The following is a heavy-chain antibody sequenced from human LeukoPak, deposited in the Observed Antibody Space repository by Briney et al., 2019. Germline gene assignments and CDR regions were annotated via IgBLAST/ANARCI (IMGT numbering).Heavy chain of an antibody. CDR2: IIHIFGTA. J-gene: IGHJ4*02. D-gene: IGHD6-19*01. Sequence: SVKVSCKASGGTFSSYDISWVRQAPGQGGEWMGRIIHIFGTANYAQKLQGRVTITTDESTSTAYMELSSLRSEDTAVYYCAVASEQWLVEPPDYWGQGTLVTVSS. V-gene: IGHV1-69*05. CDR3: AVASEQWLVEPPDY. CDR1: GGTFSSYD.